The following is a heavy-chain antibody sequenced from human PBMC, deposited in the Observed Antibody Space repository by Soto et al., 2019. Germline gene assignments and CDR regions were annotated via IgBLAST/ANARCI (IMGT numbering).Heavy chain of an antibody. J-gene: IGHJ6*03. CDR1: GYTFTSYA. Sequence: QVQLVQSGAEVKKPGASVKVSCKASGYTFTSYAMHWVRQAPGQRLEWMGWINAGNGNTKYSQKFQGRVTITRDTSASTDYMELSSLRSEDTAVYYCAASKYCSSTSCYPGYYYMDVWGKGTTVTVSS. V-gene: IGHV1-3*01. D-gene: IGHD2-2*01. CDR3: AASKYCSSTSCYPGYYYMDV. CDR2: INAGNGNT.